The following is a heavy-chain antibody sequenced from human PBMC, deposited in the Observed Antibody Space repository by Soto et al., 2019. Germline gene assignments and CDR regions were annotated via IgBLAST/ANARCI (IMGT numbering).Heavy chain of an antibody. J-gene: IGHJ4*02. V-gene: IGHV4-4*02. Sequence: SETLSLTCAVSGDSVNGSYWWNWIRQSPGKGLEWIGEVYHSGNTNYNPSLKSRVTMSVDTSENKFSLNLRSVTAADTAVYFCVRGNGVVVSDCFDFWGRGTLVTVSS. CDR2: VYHSGNT. CDR1: GDSVNGSYW. CDR3: VRGNGVVVSDCFDF. D-gene: IGHD3-3*01.